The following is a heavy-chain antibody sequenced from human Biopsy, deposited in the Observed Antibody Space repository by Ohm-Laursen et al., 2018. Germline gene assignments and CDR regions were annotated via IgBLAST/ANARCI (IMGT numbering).Heavy chain of an antibody. Sequence: SLRLSCAAFGFTFGDYYMSWIRQAPGKGLEWLSYISGSGVTKMYADSVKGRFTVSRDNAKNSLYLEMNNLTVDDTAVYYCARDERWGQGTLVTVSS. D-gene: IGHD5-24*01. V-gene: IGHV3-11*04. CDR2: ISGSGVTK. J-gene: IGHJ4*02. CDR3: ARDER. CDR1: GFTFGDYY.